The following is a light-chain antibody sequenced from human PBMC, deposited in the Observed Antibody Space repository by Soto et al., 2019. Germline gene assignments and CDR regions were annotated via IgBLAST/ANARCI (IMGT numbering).Light chain of an antibody. CDR1: QDISRF. Sequence: DIQLTQSPSFLSASVGDRVTITCRASQDISRFLAWYQQKPGKAPKLLIYAASSLQGGVPSKFSGSGSGTEFTLTISSLQPEDFAIYYCQQLNSYPVTFGGGTKVEIK. CDR3: QQLNSYPVT. V-gene: IGKV1-9*01. CDR2: AAS. J-gene: IGKJ4*01.